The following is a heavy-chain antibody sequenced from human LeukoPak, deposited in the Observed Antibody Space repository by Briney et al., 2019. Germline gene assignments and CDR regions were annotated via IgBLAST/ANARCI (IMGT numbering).Heavy chain of an antibody. D-gene: IGHD3-3*01. V-gene: IGHV4-30-2*01. Sequence: SQTLSLTCTVSGGSISSGGYYWSWIRQPPGKGLEWIGEINHSGSTNYNPSLKSRVTISVDTSKNQFSLKLSSVTAADTAVYYCARGPDFWSGYPRYWGQGTLVTVSS. CDR3: ARGPDFWSGYPRY. CDR1: GGSISSGGYY. CDR2: INHSGST. J-gene: IGHJ4*02.